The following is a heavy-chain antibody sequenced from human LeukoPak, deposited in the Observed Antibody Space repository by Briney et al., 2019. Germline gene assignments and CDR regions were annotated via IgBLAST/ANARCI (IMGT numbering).Heavy chain of an antibody. V-gene: IGHV1-2*02. CDR3: ARDSSSGFAIFGRSTTCFDP. CDR2: INPDSGDT. D-gene: IGHD3-3*01. J-gene: IGHJ5*02. CDR1: GYTFTGYY. Sequence: ASVKVSCKASGYTFTGYYMHWVRQAPGQGLEWMGWINPDSGDTDYAQKFQGRVTMTRDTSISTAYMDLTSLRSDDTAVYYCARDSSSGFAIFGRSTTCFDPWGQGTLVTVSS.